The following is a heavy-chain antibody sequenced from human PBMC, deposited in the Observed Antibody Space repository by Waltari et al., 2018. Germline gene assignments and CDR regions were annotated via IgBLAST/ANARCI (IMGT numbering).Heavy chain of an antibody. CDR3: ARLGIAAAGTSPYYYGMDV. Sequence: QVQLVQSGAEVKKPGSSVKVSCKASGGTFSSYTISWVRQAPGQGLEWMGRYIRSRGIANYAQKFQGRVTITADKSTSTAYMERSSLRSEDTAVYYCARLGIAAAGTSPYYYGMDVWGQGTTVTVSS. CDR1: GGTFSSYT. CDR2: YIRSRGIA. J-gene: IGHJ6*02. V-gene: IGHV1-69*02. D-gene: IGHD6-13*01.